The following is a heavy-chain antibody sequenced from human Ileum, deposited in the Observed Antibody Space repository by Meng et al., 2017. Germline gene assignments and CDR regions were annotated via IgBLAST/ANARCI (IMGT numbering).Heavy chain of an antibody. CDR2: INHSGST. CDR1: GGSFSGYY. Sequence: VRPQRLGQGSVKPSWALSPTRAVYGGSFSGYYWSWLRQPPGKGLEWIGEINHSGSTNYNPSLKSRVTISVDTSKNQFSLKLSSVTAADTAVYYCARGKEIVTMIVSHWDYFDYWGQGTLVTVSS. CDR3: ARGKEIVTMIVSHWDYFDY. D-gene: IGHD3-22*01. J-gene: IGHJ4*02. V-gene: IGHV4-34*01.